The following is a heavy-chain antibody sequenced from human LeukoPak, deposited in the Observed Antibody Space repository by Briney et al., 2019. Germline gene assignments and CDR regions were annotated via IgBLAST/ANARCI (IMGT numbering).Heavy chain of an antibody. D-gene: IGHD3-10*01. Sequence: GASVNVSYKVSGYTLTELSMHWVRQAPGKGLEWMGGFDPEDGETIYAQKFQGRVTMTEDTSTDTAYMELSSLRSEDTAVYYCATDPTGSGDYWGQGTLVTVSS. J-gene: IGHJ4*02. CDR1: GYTLTELS. CDR2: FDPEDGET. CDR3: ATDPTGSGDY. V-gene: IGHV1-24*01.